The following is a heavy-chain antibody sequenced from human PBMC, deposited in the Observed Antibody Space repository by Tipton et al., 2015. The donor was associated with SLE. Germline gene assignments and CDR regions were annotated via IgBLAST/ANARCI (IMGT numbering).Heavy chain of an antibody. J-gene: IGHJ4*02. D-gene: IGHD5-12*01. CDR3: ARRHYSGPFDS. Sequence: GLVKPSGTLSLTCAVSGASISGSNWWTWVRQPPGKGLEWIGSIFYTGSTYYNPSLKSRVSFSIDTSKHQFSLKLNSVTAADTAVYYCARRHYSGPFDSWGQGTLVTVSS. CDR1: GASISGSNW. V-gene: IGHV4-4*02. CDR2: IFYTGST.